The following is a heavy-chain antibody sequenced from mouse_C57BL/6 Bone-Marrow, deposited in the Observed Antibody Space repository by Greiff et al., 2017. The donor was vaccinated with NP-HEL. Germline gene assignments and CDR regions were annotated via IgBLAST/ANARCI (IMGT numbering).Heavy chain of an antibody. CDR1: GFTFSSYG. Sequence: EVQVVESGGDLVKPGGSLKLSCAASGFTFSSYGMSWVRQTPDKRLEWVATISSGGSYTYYPASVKGRFTISRDNAKNTLYLQMSSLKSEDTAMYYCARQRYYGSEAMDYWGQGTSVTVSS. D-gene: IGHD1-1*01. CDR2: ISSGGSYT. J-gene: IGHJ4*01. CDR3: ARQRYYGSEAMDY. V-gene: IGHV5-6*01.